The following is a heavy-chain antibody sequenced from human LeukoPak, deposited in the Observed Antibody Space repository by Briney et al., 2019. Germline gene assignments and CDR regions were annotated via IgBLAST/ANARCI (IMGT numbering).Heavy chain of an antibody. Sequence: ASVKVSCKVSGYTLTELSMHWVRQAPGKGLEWMGGFDPEDGETIYAQKFQGRVTMTEDTSTDTAYMELSSLRSEDTAVYYCATGVLRFLEWLLGNYFDYWGQGTLVTVSS. CDR3: ATGVLRFLEWLLGNYFDY. D-gene: IGHD3-3*01. V-gene: IGHV1-24*01. J-gene: IGHJ4*02. CDR2: FDPEDGET. CDR1: GYTLTELS.